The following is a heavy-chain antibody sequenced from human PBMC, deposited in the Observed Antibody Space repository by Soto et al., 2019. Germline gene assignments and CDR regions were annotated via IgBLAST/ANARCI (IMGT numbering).Heavy chain of an antibody. CDR2: TYYSGST. CDR3: ARDRQRGKAGMDV. J-gene: IGHJ6*02. D-gene: IGHD3-10*01. CDR1: GGSISSYY. V-gene: IGHV4-59*01. Sequence: SETLSLTCTVSGGSISSYYWSWIRQPPGKGLEWIGYTYYSGSTNYNPSLKSRVTISVDTSKNQFSLKLSSVTAADTAVYYCARDRQRGKAGMDVWGQGTTVTVSS.